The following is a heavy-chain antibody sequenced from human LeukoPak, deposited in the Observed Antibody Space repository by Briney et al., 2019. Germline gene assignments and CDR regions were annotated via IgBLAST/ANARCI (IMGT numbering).Heavy chain of an antibody. CDR2: IYYSGST. Sequence: SETLPLTCTVSGGSISSYYWSWIRQPPGKGLEWIGYIYYSGSTNYNPSLKSRVTISVDTSKNQFSLKLSSVTAADTAVYYCARDVGYSYDFDYYYMDVWGKGTTVTVS. J-gene: IGHJ6*03. CDR1: GGSISSYY. CDR3: ARDVGYSYDFDYYYMDV. V-gene: IGHV4-59*01. D-gene: IGHD5-18*01.